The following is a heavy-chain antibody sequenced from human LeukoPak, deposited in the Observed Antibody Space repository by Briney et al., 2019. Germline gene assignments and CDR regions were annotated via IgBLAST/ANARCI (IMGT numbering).Heavy chain of an antibody. CDR3: AREAMVRGVMRD. D-gene: IGHD3-10*01. V-gene: IGHV1-46*01. CDR2: INPSGGST. J-gene: IGHJ4*02. Sequence: ASVKVSCKASGYTFTSYYMHWVRQAPGQGLEWMGIINPSGGSTSYAQKFQGRVTMTRDTSTSTVYVELSSLRSEDTAVYYCAREAMVRGVMRDWGQGTLVTVSS. CDR1: GYTFTSYY.